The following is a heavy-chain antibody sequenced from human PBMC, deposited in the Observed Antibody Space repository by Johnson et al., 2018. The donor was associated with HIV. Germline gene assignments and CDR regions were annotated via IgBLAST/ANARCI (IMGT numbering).Heavy chain of an antibody. CDR1: GFTVSNNY. Sequence: QVQLVESGGGVIRPGGSLRLSCAASGFTVSNNYMSWVRQAPGKGLEWVAVISYDGSNKYYADSVKGRFTISRDNSENTAYLQMNGLTVEDTAMYYCGRDYDYDNSDQSGIDVFDVWGQGTKVTVSS. D-gene: IGHD3-22*01. V-gene: IGHV3-30-3*01. CDR2: ISYDGSNK. J-gene: IGHJ3*01. CDR3: GRDYDYDNSDQSGIDVFDV.